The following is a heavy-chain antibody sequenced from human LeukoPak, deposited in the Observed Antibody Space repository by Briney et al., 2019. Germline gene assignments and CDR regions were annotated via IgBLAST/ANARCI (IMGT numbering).Heavy chain of an antibody. V-gene: IGHV1-2*02. CDR3: EKGDVGSTATVKGFDDY. D-gene: IGHD5-18*01. Sequence: ASVKVSCKASGYTLTRYYMDWVRQAPGQGLEWMGWINPNSGGTNYAQKFQGTVTMTRITAISTANMDLSRLSSDDAAVYYCEKGDVGSTATVKGFDDYWGQGTLVTVSS. J-gene: IGHJ4*02. CDR2: INPNSGGT. CDR1: GYTLTRYY.